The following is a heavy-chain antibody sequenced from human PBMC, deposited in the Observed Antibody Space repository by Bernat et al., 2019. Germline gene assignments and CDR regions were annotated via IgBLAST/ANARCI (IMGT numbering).Heavy chain of an antibody. D-gene: IGHD3-22*01. V-gene: IGHV4-34*02. CDR2: INHGGST. CDR1: GGSFSDYY. CDR3: ARTYYYDSSGYYVSYYYYGMDV. Sequence: QVQLQQWGAGLLKPSETLSLTCAVYGGSFSDYYWNWIRQPPGKGLEWIGEINHGGSTNYNPSLKSRVAISVDTSKNQFSLKLSSVTAADTAVYYCARTYYYDSSGYYVSYYYYGMDVWGQGTTVTVSS. J-gene: IGHJ6*02.